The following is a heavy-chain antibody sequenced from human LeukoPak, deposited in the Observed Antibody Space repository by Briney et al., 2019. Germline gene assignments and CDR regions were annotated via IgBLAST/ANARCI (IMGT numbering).Heavy chain of an antibody. Sequence: PGGSLRLSCTASRFTFSTYAMSWVRQAPGNGLEWVSSISGSGDTTYYTGSVKGRFTISRDNSKNALYLQMSSLRAEDTAVYYCAKSQRNDQQVVQRIDYWGQGTLVTGSS. V-gene: IGHV3-23*01. D-gene: IGHD2-2*01. CDR2: ISGSGDTT. J-gene: IGHJ4*02. CDR3: AKSQRNDQQVVQRIDY. CDR1: RFTFSTYA.